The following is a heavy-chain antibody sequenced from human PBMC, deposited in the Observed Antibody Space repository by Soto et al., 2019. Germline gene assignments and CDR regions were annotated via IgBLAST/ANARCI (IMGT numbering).Heavy chain of an antibody. V-gene: IGHV1-69*01. J-gene: IGHJ4*02. CDR3: GRGGGPYVWFNEF. CDR1: GGLFSSFA. CDR2: IIPVFGTP. Sequence: QEQLVQSGPEVKKPGSSVKVSCKDSGGLFSSFAISWVRQAPGQGLEWLGGIIPVFGTPTYAEKFQDRLTITADEATNTAYVELSSLRSGDTAVYYCGRGGGPYVWFNEFWGQGTLVTVSS. D-gene: IGHD3-10*01.